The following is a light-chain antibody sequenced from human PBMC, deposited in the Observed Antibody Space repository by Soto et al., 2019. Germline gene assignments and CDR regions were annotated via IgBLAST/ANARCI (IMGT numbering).Light chain of an antibody. CDR1: QSVSSY. V-gene: IGKV3-11*01. Sequence: EIVLTQSPATLSLSPGERATLSCRASQSVSSYLAWYQQKPGQAPRLLLYDASNRATGIPARFSGSGSGTDFSLTISSLAPEDFAVYDCQQRSNWPPNFGQGTRLEIK. CDR3: QQRSNWPPN. J-gene: IGKJ5*01. CDR2: DAS.